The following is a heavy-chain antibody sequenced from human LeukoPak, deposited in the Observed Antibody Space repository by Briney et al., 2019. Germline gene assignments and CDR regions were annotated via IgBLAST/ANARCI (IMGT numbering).Heavy chain of an antibody. CDR1: GFTVSSNY. J-gene: IGHJ4*02. D-gene: IGHD6-13*01. Sequence: QTGGSLRLSCAAFGFTVSSNYMSWVRQAPGKGLEWGSIIYSGDTTSYADSVKGRFTISRHNSKNTLYLQMNSLRVEDTAVYYCARDVSYNSLDYWGQGTLVTVSS. CDR3: ARDVSYNSLDY. CDR2: IYSGDTT. V-gene: IGHV3-53*04.